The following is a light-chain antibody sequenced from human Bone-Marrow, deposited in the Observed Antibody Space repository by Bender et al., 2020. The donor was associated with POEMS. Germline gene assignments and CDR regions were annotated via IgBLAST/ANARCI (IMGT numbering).Light chain of an antibody. J-gene: IGLJ3*02. V-gene: IGLV1-36*01. CDR2: YDH. CDR3: SDWDDSLSGWV. Sequence: QSVVTQPPSLSEAPRQRVTIPCSGSSSNIGNHGVNWYQQLPGAAPKLLIYYDHLLTPGVSDRFSASTSGTSASLAISELQSEDEALYYCSDWDDSLSGWVFGGGTKLTVL. CDR1: SSNIGNHG.